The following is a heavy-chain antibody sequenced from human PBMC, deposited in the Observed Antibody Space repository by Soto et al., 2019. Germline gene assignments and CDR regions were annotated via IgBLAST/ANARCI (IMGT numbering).Heavy chain of an antibody. Sequence: QVQLQESGPGLVKPSETLSLTCTVSGASINSYYWSWIRQPPGKGLEWIGYIYYSGRTTYNPSLKSRVTISADTSKNQFSLTLNSVTAADTAVYYCARASYGEADFDYWGQGTLVTVSS. J-gene: IGHJ4*02. CDR2: IYYSGRT. V-gene: IGHV4-59*08. D-gene: IGHD4-17*01. CDR1: GASINSYY. CDR3: ARASYGEADFDY.